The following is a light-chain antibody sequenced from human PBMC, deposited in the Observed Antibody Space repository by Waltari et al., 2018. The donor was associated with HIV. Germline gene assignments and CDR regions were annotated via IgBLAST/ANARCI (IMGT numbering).Light chain of an antibody. Sequence: QSALPQPASVSGSPGHSITISCTGTSSDVGSYNLVSWYQQHPGKAPKLMIYEGSKRPSGVSNRFSGSKSGNTASLTISGLQAEDEADYYCCSYAGSSTLEVFGGGTKLTVL. CDR2: EGS. J-gene: IGLJ2*01. V-gene: IGLV2-23*01. CDR1: SSDVGSYNL. CDR3: CSYAGSSTLEV.